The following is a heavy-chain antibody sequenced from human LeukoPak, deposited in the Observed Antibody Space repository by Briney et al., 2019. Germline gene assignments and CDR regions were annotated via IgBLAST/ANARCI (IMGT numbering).Heavy chain of an antibody. Sequence: PSQTLSLTCAVSGGSISSGGYSWSWIRQPPGKGLEWIGYIYYSGSTYYNPSLKSRVTISVDTSKNQFSLKLSSVTAADTAVYYCARGDSSGYYGPDAFDIWGQGTMVTVSS. CDR1: GGSISSGGYS. CDR3: ARGDSSGYYGPDAFDI. J-gene: IGHJ3*02. D-gene: IGHD3-22*01. V-gene: IGHV4-30-4*07. CDR2: IYYSGST.